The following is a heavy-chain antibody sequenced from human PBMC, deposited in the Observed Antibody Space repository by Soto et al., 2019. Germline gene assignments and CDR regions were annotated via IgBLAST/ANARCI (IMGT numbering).Heavy chain of an antibody. J-gene: IGHJ4*02. CDR2: IKQDGSEK. CDR3: VRACNSANCPYYFDC. CDR1: GFTFSSYW. D-gene: IGHD2-2*01. V-gene: IGHV3-7*01. Sequence: GGSLRLSCAASGFTFSSYWMSWVRQAPGKGLEWVANIKQDGSEKYHVDSVKGRFTISRDNAKNSLFLQMSTLRAEDTAVYYCVRACNSANCPYYFDCWGQGTLFTVSS.